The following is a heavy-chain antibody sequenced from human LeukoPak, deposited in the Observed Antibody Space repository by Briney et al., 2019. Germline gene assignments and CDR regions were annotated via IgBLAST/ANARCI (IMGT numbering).Heavy chain of an antibody. Sequence: GGSLRLSCGASGLTFSDYTMNWVRQAPGKGLEWVSSISGSGSFTYYIDSVKGRFTISRDNAKNSLYMQMNSLRAEDTAVYYCARDYFERSGYSWGQGTLVTVSS. V-gene: IGHV3-21*01. CDR1: GLTFSDYT. D-gene: IGHD3-22*01. CDR2: ISGSGSFT. J-gene: IGHJ4*02. CDR3: ARDYFERSGYS.